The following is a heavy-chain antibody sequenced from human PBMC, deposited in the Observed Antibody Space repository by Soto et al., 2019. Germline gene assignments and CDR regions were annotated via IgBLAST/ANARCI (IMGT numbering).Heavy chain of an antibody. J-gene: IGHJ6*02. CDR2: IYHSGST. V-gene: IGHV4-4*02. CDR3: ARFYSNKEEAMEV. CDR1: VFSIIISDF. Sequence: ASTXSLTCSFSVFSIIISDFVGCVRQPPGKGLEWIGEIYHSGSTNYNPSLKSRVTISVDKSKNQLSLKLSSVTAADTAVYYCARFYSNKEEAMEVWGQGTTVTVSS. D-gene: IGHD4-4*01.